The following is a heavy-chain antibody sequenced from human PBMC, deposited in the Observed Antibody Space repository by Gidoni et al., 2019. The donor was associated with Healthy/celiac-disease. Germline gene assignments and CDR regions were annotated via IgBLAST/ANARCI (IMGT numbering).Heavy chain of an antibody. Sequence: EVQLVESGGGLVQPGGSLRLSCAASGFTFSSYWMSWVRQAPGKGLGWVANIKQDGSEKYYVDSVKGRFTISRDNAKNSLYLQMNSLRAEDTAVYYCARGYSSGWPQYYYYGMDVWGQGTTVTVSS. CDR1: GFTFSSYW. D-gene: IGHD6-19*01. V-gene: IGHV3-7*01. CDR2: IKQDGSEK. CDR3: ARGYSSGWPQYYYYGMDV. J-gene: IGHJ6*02.